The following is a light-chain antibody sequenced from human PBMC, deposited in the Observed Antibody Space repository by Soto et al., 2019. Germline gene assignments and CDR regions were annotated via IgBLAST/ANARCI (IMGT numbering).Light chain of an antibody. J-gene: IGKJ1*01. CDR2: AAY. CDR3: QKYYSYHVT. Sequence: AIRMTQSPSSFSASTGDRVILTCRASQGISSYLAWYQQKPGKAPKLLVYAAYTLQSGAQSRFSGSGSGTDFTLTISCMQSEEFATYYCQKYYSYHVTFGQGTKLDIK. V-gene: IGKV1-8*01. CDR1: QGISSY.